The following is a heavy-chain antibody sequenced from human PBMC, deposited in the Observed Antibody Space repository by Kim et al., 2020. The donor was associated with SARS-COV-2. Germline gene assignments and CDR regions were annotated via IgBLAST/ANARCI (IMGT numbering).Heavy chain of an antibody. Sequence: GGSLRLSCAASGFTFDDYTMHWVRQAPGKGLEWVSLISWDGGSTYYADSVKGRFTISRDNSKNSLYLQMNSLRTEDTALYYCAKDISFEAAAGLRGNYYYYYGMDVWGQGTTVTVSS. J-gene: IGHJ6*02. V-gene: IGHV3-43*01. CDR3: AKDISFEAAAGLRGNYYYYYGMDV. D-gene: IGHD6-13*01. CDR2: ISWDGGST. CDR1: GFTFDDYT.